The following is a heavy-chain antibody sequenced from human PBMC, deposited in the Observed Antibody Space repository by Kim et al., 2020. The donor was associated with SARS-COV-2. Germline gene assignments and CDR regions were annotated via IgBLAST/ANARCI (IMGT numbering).Heavy chain of an antibody. V-gene: IGHV3-30*04. CDR3: ASSGWYFPYYFDY. Sequence: GGSLRLSCAASGFTFSSYAMHWVRQAPGKGLEWVAVISYDGSNKYYADSVKGRFTISRDNSKNTLYLQMNSLRAEDTAVYYCASSGWYFPYYFDYWGQGTLVTVSS. CDR1: GFTFSSYA. J-gene: IGHJ4*02. D-gene: IGHD6-19*01. CDR2: ISYDGSNK.